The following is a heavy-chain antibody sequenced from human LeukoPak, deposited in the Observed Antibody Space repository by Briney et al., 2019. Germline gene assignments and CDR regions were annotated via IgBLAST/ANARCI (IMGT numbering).Heavy chain of an antibody. CDR3: ARVGVTVDRNFDY. D-gene: IGHD7-27*01. CDR2: ISSSGSTI. J-gene: IGHJ4*02. V-gene: IGHV3-48*04. Sequence: GGSLRLSCAASGFTFNTYNMNWVRQAPGKGLEWVSYISSSGSTIYYADSVKGRFTISRDNAKNSLYLQMNSLRAEDTAVYYCARVGVTVDRNFDYWGQGTLVTVSS. CDR1: GFTFNTYN.